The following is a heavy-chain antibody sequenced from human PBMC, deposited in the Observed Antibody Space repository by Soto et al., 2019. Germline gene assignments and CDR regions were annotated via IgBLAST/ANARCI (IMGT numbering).Heavy chain of an antibody. V-gene: IGHV3-23*01. CDR2: IGGSGGYK. CDR3: AKDAAMVSSTFNLFDY. Sequence: EVHPLESGGGLVQPGGSLRLSCAASGFFFSSYAMSWVRQAPGKGLEWVSGIGGSGGYKSYADSVKGRFTISRDNSKNPLYLQMGSLGAEDPAVYYCAKDAAMVSSTFNLFDYWGQGNLVAVSS. J-gene: IGHJ4*02. CDR1: GFFFSSYA. D-gene: IGHD6-13*01.